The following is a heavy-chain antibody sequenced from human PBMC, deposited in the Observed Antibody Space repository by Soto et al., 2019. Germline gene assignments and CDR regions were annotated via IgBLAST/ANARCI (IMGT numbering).Heavy chain of an antibody. Sequence: GESLKISCKGFGYTFTNYWIGWVRQMPGKGPEWMGIIYPGDSDTKYNPSFQGQVTISADKSITTTYLQWSSLKASDTDIYYCDASIFYYGMEVWGQGTTVTVS. CDR1: GYTFTNYW. CDR2: IYPGDSDT. CDR3: DASIFYYGMEV. V-gene: IGHV5-51*01. J-gene: IGHJ6*02.